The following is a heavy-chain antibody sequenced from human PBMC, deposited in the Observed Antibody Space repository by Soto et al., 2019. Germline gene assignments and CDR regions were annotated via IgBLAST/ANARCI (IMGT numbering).Heavy chain of an antibody. J-gene: IGHJ4*02. V-gene: IGHV4-39*01. D-gene: IGHD3-10*01. Sequence: PSETLSLTCTVSGGSISNSSYYWGWIRQPPGKGQEWIGSIYYSGNTYYNPSLKSRVTISVDTAKNQFSLKLSSVTAADTAVYYCARQYYFGSGSYYSRPFDFWGQGTLVTVSS. CDR2: IYYSGNT. CDR1: GGSISNSSYY. CDR3: ARQYYFGSGSYYSRPFDF.